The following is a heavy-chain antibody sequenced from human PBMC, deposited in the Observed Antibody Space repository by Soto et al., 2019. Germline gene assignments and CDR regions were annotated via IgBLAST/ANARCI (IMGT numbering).Heavy chain of an antibody. V-gene: IGHV4-59*01. J-gene: IGHJ3*02. Sequence: LSLTCTVSGGSISSYYWSWIRQPPGKGLEWIGYIYYSGSTNYNPSLKSRVTISVDTSKNQFSLKLSSVTAADTAVYYCARYAGYDAFDIWGQGTMVTVSS. CDR2: IYYSGST. CDR3: ARYAGYDAFDI. CDR1: GGSISSYY. D-gene: IGHD2-2*01.